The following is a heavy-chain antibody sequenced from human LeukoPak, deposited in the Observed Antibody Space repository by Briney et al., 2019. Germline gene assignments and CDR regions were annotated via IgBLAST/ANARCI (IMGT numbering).Heavy chain of an antibody. V-gene: IGHV4-59*01. J-gene: IGHJ5*02. CDR3: ARHGYSSGSLAWFDP. CDR1: GGSFSGYY. D-gene: IGHD6-19*01. Sequence: PSETLSLTCAVYGGSFSGYYWSWIRQPPGKGLEWIGYIYYSGSTNYNPSLKSRVTISVDTSKNQFSLKPSSVTAADTAVYYCARHGYSSGSLAWFDPWGQGTQVTVSS. CDR2: IYYSGST.